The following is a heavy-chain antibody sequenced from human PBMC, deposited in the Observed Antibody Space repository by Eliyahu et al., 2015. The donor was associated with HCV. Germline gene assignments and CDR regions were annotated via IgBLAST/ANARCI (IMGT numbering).Heavy chain of an antibody. D-gene: IGHD3/OR15-3a*01. CDR1: GFSFSTYS. CDR2: ISGSSSYI. Sequence: EVQLVESGGGLVKPGGSLRLSCAASGFSFSTYSMIWVRQAPGKGLEWVSSISGSSSYIYYADSVKGRFTISRDNAKNSLYLQMNSLRAEDTAVYYCVRDPSTFIIIGLRTDAYYYGMDVWGQGTTVTVSS. V-gene: IGHV3-21*01. CDR3: VRDPSTFIIIGLRTDAYYYGMDV. J-gene: IGHJ6*02.